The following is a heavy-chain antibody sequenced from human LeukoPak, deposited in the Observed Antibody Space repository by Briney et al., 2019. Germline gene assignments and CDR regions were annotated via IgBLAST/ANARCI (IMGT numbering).Heavy chain of an antibody. CDR3: ARALSLTYYYDSSGYYSGIDV. D-gene: IGHD3-22*01. V-gene: IGHV6-1*01. Sequence: SQTLSLTCAISGDSVSSNSAAGNWIRQSPSRGLEWLGRTYYRSKWYNDYAVSVKSRITINPDTSKNQFSLQLNSVTPEDTAVYYCARALSLTYYYDSSGYYSGIDVWRQGTTVTVSS. J-gene: IGHJ6*02. CDR1: GDSVSSNSAA. CDR2: TYYRSKWYN.